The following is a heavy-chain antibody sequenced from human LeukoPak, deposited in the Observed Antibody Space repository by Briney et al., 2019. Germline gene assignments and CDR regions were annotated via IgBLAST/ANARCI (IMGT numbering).Heavy chain of an antibody. D-gene: IGHD3-9*01. V-gene: IGHV4-59*01. Sequence: PSETLSLTCTVSGGSISSYYWSWIRQPPGKGLEWIGYIYYSGSTNYNPSLKSRVTISVDTSKNQFSLKLSSVTAADTAVYYRARVDAPAGWLQTYYFDYWGQGTLVTVSS. CDR1: GGSISSYY. CDR3: ARVDAPAGWLQTYYFDY. J-gene: IGHJ4*02. CDR2: IYYSGST.